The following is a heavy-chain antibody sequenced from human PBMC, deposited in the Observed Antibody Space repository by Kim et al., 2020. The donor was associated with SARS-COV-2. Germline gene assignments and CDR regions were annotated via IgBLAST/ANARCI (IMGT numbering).Heavy chain of an antibody. CDR2: IIPIFGTA. CDR3: ARAPVVAAAGIYYYYYGMDV. D-gene: IGHD6-13*01. Sequence: SVKVSCKASGGTFSSYAISWVRQAPGQGLEWMGGIIPIFGTANYAQKFQGRVTITADESTSTAYMELSSLRSEDTAVYYCARAPVVAAAGIYYYYYGMDVWGQGTTVTVSS. CDR1: GGTFSSYA. J-gene: IGHJ6*02. V-gene: IGHV1-69*13.